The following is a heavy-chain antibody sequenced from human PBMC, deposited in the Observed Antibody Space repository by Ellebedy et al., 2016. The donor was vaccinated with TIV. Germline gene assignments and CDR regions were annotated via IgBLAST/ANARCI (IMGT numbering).Heavy chain of an antibody. D-gene: IGHD3-3*01. Sequence: GESLKISCAASGFTFSSYAMSWVRQAPGKWLAWVSAISGSGGSTYYADSVKGRFTISRDNSKNTLYLQMNSLRAEDTAVYYCANRAQDFGVVIHFDYWGQGTLVTVSS. V-gene: IGHV3-23*01. CDR3: ANRAQDFGVVIHFDY. J-gene: IGHJ4*02. CDR1: GFTFSSYA. CDR2: ISGSGGST.